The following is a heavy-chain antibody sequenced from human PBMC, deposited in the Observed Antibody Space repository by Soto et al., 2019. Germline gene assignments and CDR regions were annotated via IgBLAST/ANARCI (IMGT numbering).Heavy chain of an antibody. CDR2: IYYSGST. CDR1: GGSIRSYDYY. D-gene: IGHD2-15*01. CDR3: ARVLINPSICFDY. Sequence: SETLSLTCAVSGGSIRSYDYYWSWIRQPPGKGLEWIGYIYYSGSTYYNPSLKSRVTISLDTSMNQFSLKLGSVTAADTAVYYCARVLINPSICFDYSGQGTLVTLSS. J-gene: IGHJ4*02. V-gene: IGHV4-30-4*01.